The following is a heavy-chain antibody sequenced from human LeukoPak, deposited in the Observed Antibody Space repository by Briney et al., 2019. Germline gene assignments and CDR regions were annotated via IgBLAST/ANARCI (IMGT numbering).Heavy chain of an antibody. Sequence: ASVKLSCKASGYTFTSYSISWVRQAPGQGLELMGFISAYNGNTNYAQNLQNRVTMTTDTSTSTDYMELRSLRSDDTAVYYCARDLTDYYGSGSPTFDYWGQGTLVTVSS. J-gene: IGHJ4*02. D-gene: IGHD3-10*01. CDR2: ISAYNGNT. V-gene: IGHV1-18*01. CDR1: GYTFTSYS. CDR3: ARDLTDYYGSGSPTFDY.